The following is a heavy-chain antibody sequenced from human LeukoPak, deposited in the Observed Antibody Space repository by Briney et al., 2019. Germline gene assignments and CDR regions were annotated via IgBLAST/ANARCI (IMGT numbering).Heavy chain of an antibody. V-gene: IGHV3-21*01. J-gene: IGHJ4*02. CDR1: GFTFSSYS. CDR3: ARVASGYPDY. Sequence: PGGSLRLSCAASGFTFSSYSMNWVRQAPGKGLEWVSSISSSSSYIYYADSVKGRFTISRDSAKNSLYLQMNSLRAEDTAVYYCARVASGYPDYWGQGTLVTVSS. CDR2: ISSSSSYI. D-gene: IGHD3-22*01.